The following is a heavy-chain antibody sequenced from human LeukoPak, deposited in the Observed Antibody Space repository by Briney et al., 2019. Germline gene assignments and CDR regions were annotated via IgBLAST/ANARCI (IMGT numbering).Heavy chain of an antibody. CDR2: ISSSSSYI. Sequence: GGSLRLSCAASGFTFSSYSMNWVRQAPGKGLEWVSSISSSSSYIYYADSVKGRFTISRDNAKNPLYLQMNSLRAEDTAVYYCARDREYYYDSSVGFDYWGQGTLVTVSS. CDR1: GFTFSSYS. CDR3: ARDREYYYDSSVGFDY. J-gene: IGHJ4*02. D-gene: IGHD3-22*01. V-gene: IGHV3-21*01.